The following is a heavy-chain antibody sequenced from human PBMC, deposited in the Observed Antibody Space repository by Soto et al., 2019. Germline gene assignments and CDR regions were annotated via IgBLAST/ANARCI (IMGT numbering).Heavy chain of an antibody. J-gene: IGHJ4*02. V-gene: IGHV3-11*05. CDR3: ARGRGAAADYFDF. D-gene: IGHD6-13*01. CDR2: ISSSTSHT. Sequence: QVQLVESGGGLVKPGGSLRLSCAVSGFTFSDYYMTWIRQAPWKGLEWVSYISSSTSHTNYADSVKGRFTISRDNAKNSLFLQMNSLRAEDTAVYHCARGRGAAADYFDFWGQRTLVTVSS. CDR1: GFTFSDYY.